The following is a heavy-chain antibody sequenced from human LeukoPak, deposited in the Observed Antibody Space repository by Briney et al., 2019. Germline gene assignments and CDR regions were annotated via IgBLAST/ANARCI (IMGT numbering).Heavy chain of an antibody. CDR3: ASGFSLDY. V-gene: IGHV3-48*03. CDR2: ITSGGTTI. Sequence: PGGSLRLSCAASGITFSSYEMNWVGQAPGKGLEWISHITSGGTTIYYADSVKGRFTISRDNAKKSLYLQMNSLRAEDTAVYYCASGFSLDYWGQGTLVTVSS. CDR1: GITFSSYE. J-gene: IGHJ4*02.